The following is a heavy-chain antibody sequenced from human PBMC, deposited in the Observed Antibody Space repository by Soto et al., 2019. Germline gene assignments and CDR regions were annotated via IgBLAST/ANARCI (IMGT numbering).Heavy chain of an antibody. CDR2: INHRGST. CDR3: ARLPASGSYLDY. CDR1: GGSFSGYY. V-gene: IGHV4-34*01. Sequence: SETLSLTCAVYGGSFSGYYWSWIRQPPGKGLEWIGEINHRGSTKYNPSLKSRVTISEDTSKNQLSLKLSSATAADTAVYYCARLPASGSYLDYWGQGTLVTVSS. J-gene: IGHJ4*02. D-gene: IGHD1-26*01.